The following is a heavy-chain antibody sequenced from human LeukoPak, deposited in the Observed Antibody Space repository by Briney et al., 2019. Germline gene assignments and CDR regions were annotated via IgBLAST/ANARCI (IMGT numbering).Heavy chain of an antibody. V-gene: IGHV1-69*05. D-gene: IGHD3-3*01. J-gene: IGHJ5*02. CDR2: IIPIFGTA. CDR3: ARVEYDFWTGYRRGYWFDP. CDR1: GGTFSSYA. Sequence: SVKVSCKASGGTFSSYAISWVRQAPGQGLEWMGGIIPIFGTANYAQKFQGRVTITTDESTSTAYMELSSLRSEDTAVYYCARVEYDFWTGYRRGYWFDPWGQGTLVTVSS.